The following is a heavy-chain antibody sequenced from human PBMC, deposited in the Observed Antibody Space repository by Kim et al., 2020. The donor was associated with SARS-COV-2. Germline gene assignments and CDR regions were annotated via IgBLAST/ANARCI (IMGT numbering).Heavy chain of an antibody. D-gene: IGHD6-19*01. Sequence: SETLSLTCAVYGGSFSGYYWSWIRQPPGKGLEWIGEINHSGSTNYNPSLKSRVTISVDTSKNQFSLKLSSVTAADTAVYYCARGTRQWLSGHYYYYMVVWGKGTTGTVSS. V-gene: IGHV4-34*01. CDR1: GGSFSGYY. J-gene: IGHJ6*03. CDR3: ARGTRQWLSGHYYYYMVV. CDR2: INHSGST.